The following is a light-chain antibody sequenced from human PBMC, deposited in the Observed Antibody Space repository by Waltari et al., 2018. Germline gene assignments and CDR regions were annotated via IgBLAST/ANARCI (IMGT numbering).Light chain of an antibody. CDR2: DGN. CDR1: QSVATY. CDR3: QQRTDWLYT. V-gene: IGKV3-11*01. J-gene: IGKJ2*01. Sequence: EVVLTQSPGTLSLFPGERATLSCRASQSVATYLAWFQQRPGQAPRLLIYDGNKRATGITSRFSGSGYGTAFTLTISSLEPEDFAVYYCQQRTDWLYTFGQGTKLEIK.